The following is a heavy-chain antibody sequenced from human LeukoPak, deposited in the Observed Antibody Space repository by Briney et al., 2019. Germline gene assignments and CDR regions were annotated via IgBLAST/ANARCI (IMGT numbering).Heavy chain of an antibody. CDR3: ARRRIRGRYCSSTSCPGDAFDI. CDR1: GGSISSYY. V-gene: IGHV4-4*09. Sequence: SETLSLTCTVSGGSISSYYWSWIRQPPGKGLEWIGYIYTSGSTNYNPSLKSRVTISVDTSKNQFSLKLSSVTAADTAVYYCARRRIRGRYCSSTSCPGDAFDIWGQGAMVTVSS. J-gene: IGHJ3*02. D-gene: IGHD2-2*01. CDR2: IYTSGST.